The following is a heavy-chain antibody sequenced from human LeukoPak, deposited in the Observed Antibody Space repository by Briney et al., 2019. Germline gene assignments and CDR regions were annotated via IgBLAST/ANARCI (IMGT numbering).Heavy chain of an antibody. J-gene: IGHJ2*01. D-gene: IGHD3-9*01. V-gene: IGHV4-34*01. CDR2: ITRTGRI. CDR1: GGSFSGYY. CDR3: ASLFDWGSDHGYFDL. Sequence: SETLSLTCAVYGGSFSGYYWSWIRQPPEKGLDWIGEITRTGRINYNPALKGRVTMSLNTSKNQFSLELSSMTAADTAVYYCASLFDWGSDHGYFDLWGRGTLVTVSS.